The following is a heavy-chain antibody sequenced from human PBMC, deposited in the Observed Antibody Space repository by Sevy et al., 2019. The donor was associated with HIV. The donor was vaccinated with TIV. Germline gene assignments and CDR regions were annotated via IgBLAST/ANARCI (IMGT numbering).Heavy chain of an antibody. CDR1: GFTFSGSA. CDR2: IKNKGNNYAT. V-gene: IGHV3-73*01. Sequence: GGSLRLSCAASGFTFSGSAMHWVRQASGKGLEWTGRIKNKGNNYATAYGASVKGRFTISRDDSKNTAYLQMNSLKTEDTAMYYCARHYIDSSGGSCSSDYFDYWGQGTLVTVSS. D-gene: IGHD2-15*01. CDR3: ARHYIDSSGGSCSSDYFDY. J-gene: IGHJ4*02.